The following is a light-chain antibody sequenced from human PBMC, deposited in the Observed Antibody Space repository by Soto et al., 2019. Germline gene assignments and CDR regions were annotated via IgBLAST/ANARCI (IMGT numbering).Light chain of an antibody. CDR2: LEGSGNY. J-gene: IGLJ3*02. CDR3: ETWDSNTRV. Sequence: QPVLTQSSSASASLGSSVKLTCTLSSGHSSYIIAWHQQQPGKAPRYLMKLEGSGNYNKGSGVPDRFSGSSSGADRYLTISNLHSEDEADYYCETWDSNTRVFGGGTQLTVL. V-gene: IGLV4-60*03. CDR1: SGHSSYI.